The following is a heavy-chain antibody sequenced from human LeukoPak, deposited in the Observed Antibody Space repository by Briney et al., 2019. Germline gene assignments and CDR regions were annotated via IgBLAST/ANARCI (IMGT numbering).Heavy chain of an antibody. V-gene: IGHV5-51*01. CDR3: AKCRDYYDSSGFYTYDV. CDR2: IFPGDSDT. Sequence: GESLKISCVTSGYDFPSYYIAWVRQMPGKGPEWMGVIFPGDSDTRYNPAFKDQVTMSVDTSVDTAYLQWSSLKASDAAMYFCAKCRDYYDSSGFYTYDVWGHGTRVIV. D-gene: IGHD3-22*01. J-gene: IGHJ3*01. CDR1: GYDFPSYY.